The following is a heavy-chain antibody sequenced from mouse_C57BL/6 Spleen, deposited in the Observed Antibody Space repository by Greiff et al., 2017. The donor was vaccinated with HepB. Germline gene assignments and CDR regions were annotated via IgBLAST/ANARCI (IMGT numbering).Heavy chain of an antibody. Sequence: EVHLVESGAGLVKPGGSLKLSCAASGFTFSSYAMSWVRQTPEKRLEWVAYISSGGDYIYYADTVKGRFTISRDNARNTLYLQMSSLKSEDTAMYYCTRGYYYGSSYDAMDYWGQGTSVTVSS. D-gene: IGHD1-1*01. J-gene: IGHJ4*01. V-gene: IGHV5-9-1*02. CDR1: GFTFSSYA. CDR3: TRGYYYGSSYDAMDY. CDR2: ISSGGDYI.